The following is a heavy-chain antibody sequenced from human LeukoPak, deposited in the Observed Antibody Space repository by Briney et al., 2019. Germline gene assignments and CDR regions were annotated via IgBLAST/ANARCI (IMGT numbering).Heavy chain of an antibody. D-gene: IGHD3-10*01. Sequence: SETLSLTCAVSGGSIHGYFWSWFRQPPEKGLEWIGYISYSGSTNYNPSLKSRVSISVDTSKSQFSLRLSSVTAADTAVYYCARYKYRAVTNFDPWGQGTLVTVSS. J-gene: IGHJ5*02. V-gene: IGHV4-59*01. CDR2: ISYSGST. CDR3: ARYKYRAVTNFDP. CDR1: GGSIHGYF.